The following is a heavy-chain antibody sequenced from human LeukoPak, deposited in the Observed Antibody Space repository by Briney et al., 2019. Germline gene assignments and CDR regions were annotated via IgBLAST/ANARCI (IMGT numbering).Heavy chain of an antibody. Sequence: PSETLSLTCAVYGGSFSGYYWSWIRQPPGKGLEWIGEINHSGSTNYNPSLKSRVTISVDTSKNQFSLKLSSVTAADTAVYYCARDLRDIVVVPAAVPVYYYYYCMDVWGKGTTVTVSS. D-gene: IGHD2-2*02. J-gene: IGHJ6*03. CDR1: GGSFSGYY. V-gene: IGHV4-34*01. CDR2: INHSGST. CDR3: ARDLRDIVVVPAAVPVYYYYYCMDV.